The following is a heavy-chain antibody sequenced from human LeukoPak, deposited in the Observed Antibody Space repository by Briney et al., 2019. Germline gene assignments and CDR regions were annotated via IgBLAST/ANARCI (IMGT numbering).Heavy chain of an antibody. J-gene: IGHJ5*02. V-gene: IGHV3-23*01. Sequence: GSLRLSCAASGFTFSTYAMSWVRQAPGKGLEWVSATHSSGGTYYADSVKGRFTISRDTSKNTLYLQINSLSVEDTAVYYCIVFGDSNHWGQGTLVTVSS. CDR2: THSSGGT. CDR3: IVFGDSNH. CDR1: GFTFSTYA. D-gene: IGHD4-17*01.